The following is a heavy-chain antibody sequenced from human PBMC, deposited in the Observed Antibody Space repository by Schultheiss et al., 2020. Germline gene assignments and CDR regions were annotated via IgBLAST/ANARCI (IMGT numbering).Heavy chain of an antibody. CDR1: TDSISSNF. CDR3: ARLAQYSSHFDY. D-gene: IGHD6-6*01. V-gene: IGHV4-59*12. CDR2: ISYSGST. Sequence: SETLSLTCTVSTDSISSNFWTWVRQPPGKGLEWIGYISYSGSTNYNPSLKSRVTISVDTSKNQFSLKLSSVTAADTAVYYCARLAQYSSHFDYWGRGTVVTVSS. J-gene: IGHJ4*02.